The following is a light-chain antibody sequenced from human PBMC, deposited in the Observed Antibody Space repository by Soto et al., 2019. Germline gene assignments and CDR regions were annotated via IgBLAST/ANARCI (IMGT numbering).Light chain of an antibody. CDR1: TSDVGGYNY. CDR2: EVT. J-gene: IGLJ1*01. CDR3: GSYTGSITYV. Sequence: QSVLTQPASVSGSVGRSITISCTGTTSDVGGYNYVSWYQQHPGKAPILMIYEVTNRPSGVSNRFSGSKSGNTASLTISGLQVEDEAEYYCGSYTGSITYVFGTGTKVTVL. V-gene: IGLV2-14*01.